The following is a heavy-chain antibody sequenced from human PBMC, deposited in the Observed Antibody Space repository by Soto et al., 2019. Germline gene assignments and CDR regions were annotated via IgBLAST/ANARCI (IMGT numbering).Heavy chain of an antibody. CDR2: ISGSGGST. CDR3: AKDKSAYGSGSSTGY. Sequence: EVQLLESGGGLVQPGGSLRLSCAASGFTFSSYAMSWVRQAPGKGLEWVSAISGSGGSTYYADSVKGRFTISRDNSKNTLYLQMNSLRAEDTAVYYCAKDKSAYGSGSSTGYWGQGTLVTVFS. J-gene: IGHJ4*02. CDR1: GFTFSSYA. D-gene: IGHD3-10*01. V-gene: IGHV3-23*01.